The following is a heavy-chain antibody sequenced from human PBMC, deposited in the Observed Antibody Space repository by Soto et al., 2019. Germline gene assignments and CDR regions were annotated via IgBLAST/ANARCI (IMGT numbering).Heavy chain of an antibody. Sequence: QVQVVESGGGVVQPGRSLRLSCAASGFTFSSFGMHWDRQAPGKGLEWVSLIWYDGSKKSYGDSVKGRFTISRDNSRNTVYLQMNSLRADDTAVYYCARDGSYYSLWSGYYPSRNGMDVWGQGTTVTVSS. CDR2: IWYDGSKK. J-gene: IGHJ6*02. CDR3: ARDGSYYSLWSGYYPSRNGMDV. V-gene: IGHV3-33*01. CDR1: GFTFSSFG. D-gene: IGHD3-3*01.